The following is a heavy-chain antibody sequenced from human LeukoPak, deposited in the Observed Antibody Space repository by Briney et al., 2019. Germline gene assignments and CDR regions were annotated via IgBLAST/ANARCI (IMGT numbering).Heavy chain of an antibody. CDR3: ARDLLRAPAVSCSSLAFDI. D-gene: IGHD6-6*01. CDR2: ISSMVSTI. Sequence: RGCLRHSCAASGFTFSDYYMSWSRPAPGKGRGWGSYISSMVSTIYYADSVKGRFTISRDNAKNSLYLQMNSLRAEGTAVYYCARDLLRAPAVSCSSLAFDIWGQGTMVTVSS. V-gene: IGHV3-11*01. CDR1: GFTFSDYY. J-gene: IGHJ3*02.